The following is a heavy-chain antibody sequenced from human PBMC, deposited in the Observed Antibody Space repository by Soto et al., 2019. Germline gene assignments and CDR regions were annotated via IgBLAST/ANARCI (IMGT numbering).Heavy chain of an antibody. D-gene: IGHD5-12*01. CDR3: ARNSGYDYISANNWLDP. J-gene: IGHJ5*02. Sequence: ASVKVSCKASGYTFISYYIIWVRQATGQGLEWMGWRNPNSGNTGYAQKFQGRVTMTRNTSISTAYMELSSLRSEDTAVYYCARNSGYDYISANNWLDPWGQGTLVTVSS. CDR2: RNPNSGNT. V-gene: IGHV1-8*01. CDR1: GYTFISYY.